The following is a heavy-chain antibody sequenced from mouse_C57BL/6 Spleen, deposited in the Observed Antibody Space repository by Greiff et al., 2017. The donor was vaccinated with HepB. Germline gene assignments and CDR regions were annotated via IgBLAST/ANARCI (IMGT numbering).Heavy chain of an antibody. CDR2: ISYSGST. J-gene: IGHJ2*01. V-gene: IGHV3-8*01. D-gene: IGHD2-4*01. CDR1: GYSITSDY. Sequence: EVKLVESGPGLAKPSQTLSLTCSVTGYSITSDYWNWIRKFPGNKLEYMGYISYSGSTYYNPSLKSRISITRDTSKNQYYLQLNSVTTEDTATYYCARRIYYDYDGYYFDYWGQGTTLTVSS. CDR3: ARRIYYDYDGYYFDY.